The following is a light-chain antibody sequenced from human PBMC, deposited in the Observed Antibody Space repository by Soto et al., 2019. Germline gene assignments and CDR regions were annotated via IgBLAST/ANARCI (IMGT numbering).Light chain of an antibody. Sequence: DIQMTQSPFTLSASAGDRVTITCRASQSIGISLAWYQQKPGRAPKLLIYQASSSESGVPSRFSGSGSETEFTLTISSLQPDDFAIYYCQQYNSYAFTFGPGTKVDIK. V-gene: IGKV1-5*03. CDR1: QSIGIS. J-gene: IGKJ3*01. CDR3: QQYNSYAFT. CDR2: QAS.